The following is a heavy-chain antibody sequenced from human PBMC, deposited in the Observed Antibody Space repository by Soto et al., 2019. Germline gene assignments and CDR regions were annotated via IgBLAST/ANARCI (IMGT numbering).Heavy chain of an antibody. D-gene: IGHD6-25*01. J-gene: IGHJ4*02. CDR3: ARPPAAASFLDY. CDR2: IYSSGST. CDR1: GGSISSNSYY. Sequence: SETLSLTCTVSGGSISSNSYYWGWIRQPPGKGLEWIVSIYSSGSTYYNTSLKSRVTISVDTSKNQCSLSLSSVTATDPAVYYCARPPAAASFLDYWGPRTLDTVSS. V-gene: IGHV4-39*01.